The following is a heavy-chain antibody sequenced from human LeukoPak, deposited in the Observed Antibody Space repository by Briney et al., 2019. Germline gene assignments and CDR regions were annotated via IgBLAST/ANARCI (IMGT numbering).Heavy chain of an antibody. D-gene: IGHD2-21*01. CDR1: GGSITSYF. J-gene: IGHJ1*01. CDR3: AQKAPYSPGYSQD. V-gene: IGHV4-59*01. CDR2: IYHSGTT. Sequence: TPSETLSLTCTVSGGSITSYFWTWIRQAPGKGLEWIGYIYHSGTTNYNPSLKSRVSISADTSKNQFSLKLTSVTAADTAVYYCAQKAPYSPGYSQDWGQGTLVTVSS.